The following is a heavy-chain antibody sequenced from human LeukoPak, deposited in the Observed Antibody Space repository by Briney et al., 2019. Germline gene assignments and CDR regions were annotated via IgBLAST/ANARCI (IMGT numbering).Heavy chain of an antibody. D-gene: IGHD3-10*01. V-gene: IGHV4-39*07. CDR3: ARVVFYYGSGSVRPPYYYYYMDV. J-gene: IGHJ6*03. CDR1: GGSISSTSYY. CDR2: IYYSGST. Sequence: SETLSLTCTVSGGSISSTSYYWGWIRQPPGKGLEWVGSIYYSGSTYYSPSLKSRVTISVDTSNNQFSLKLSSVTAADTAVYYCARVVFYYGSGSVRPPYYYYYMDVWGKGTTVTISS.